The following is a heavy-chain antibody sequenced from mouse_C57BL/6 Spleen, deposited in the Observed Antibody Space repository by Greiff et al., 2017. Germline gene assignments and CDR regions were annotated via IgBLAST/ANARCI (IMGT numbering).Heavy chain of an antibody. CDR1: GYTFTSYW. D-gene: IGHD2-4*01. CDR2: INPSNGGT. CDR3: AGPGDYGRGFAY. J-gene: IGHJ3*01. Sequence: VQLQQPGTELVKPGASVKLSCKASGYTFTSYWMHWVKQRPGQGLEWIGNINPSNGGTNYNEKFKSKATLTVDKSSSTAYMQLSSLTSEDTAVYDCAGPGDYGRGFAYWGQGTLVTVSA. V-gene: IGHV1-53*01.